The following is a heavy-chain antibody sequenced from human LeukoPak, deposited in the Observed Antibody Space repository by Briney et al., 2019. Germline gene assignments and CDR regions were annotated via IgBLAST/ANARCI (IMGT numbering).Heavy chain of an antibody. CDR2: ITATSGSI. D-gene: IGHD1-26*01. Sequence: GGSLRLSCTASGFTFSEYAMSWVRQAPGKGLEWVSSITATSGSIYYAESVQGRFIISRDNSKSTLYLHMNSLSVEDTAVYYCANLLSPHGEWEPDTDSWGQGTLITVSS. J-gene: IGHJ5*02. CDR3: ANLLSPHGEWEPDTDS. V-gene: IGHV3-23*01. CDR1: GFTFSEYA.